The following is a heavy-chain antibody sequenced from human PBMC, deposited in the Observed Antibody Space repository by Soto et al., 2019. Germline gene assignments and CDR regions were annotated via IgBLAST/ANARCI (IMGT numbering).Heavy chain of an antibody. Sequence: EVQLVESGGGLVQPGGSLRISCTGSGFSFSSYWMSWVRQAPGKGLEWVASIKQDESEKYYVDSVKGRFTISRDNVYDSVFLHMNRLSAEDTAVYFCVRDVGFDYVNWGQGTLVTV. CDR2: IKQDESEK. V-gene: IGHV3-7*01. CDR3: VRDVGFDYVN. D-gene: IGHD3-16*01. CDR1: GFSFSSYW. J-gene: IGHJ4*02.